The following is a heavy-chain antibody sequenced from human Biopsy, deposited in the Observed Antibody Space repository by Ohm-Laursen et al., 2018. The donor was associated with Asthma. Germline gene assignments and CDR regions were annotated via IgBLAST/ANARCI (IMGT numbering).Heavy chain of an antibody. D-gene: IGHD3-10*01. CDR3: ARAVDYSHYYGIDV. Sequence: ASVKVSCNTSGYTFNSAGITWVRQAPRQGLEWMGWISVYNGNTKVAQKLQDRVTMITDTSTSTAYMELRSLRSDDTAAYFCARAVDYSHYYGIDVWGQGTTVTVS. CDR2: ISVYNGNT. CDR1: GYTFNSAG. V-gene: IGHV1-18*01. J-gene: IGHJ6*02.